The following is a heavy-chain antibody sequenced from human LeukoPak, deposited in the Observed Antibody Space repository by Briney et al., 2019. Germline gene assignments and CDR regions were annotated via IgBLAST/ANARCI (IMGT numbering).Heavy chain of an antibody. D-gene: IGHD1-26*01. CDR3: ARVTGSIDY. Sequence: ASVKVSCKASGYTFTIYDINWVRQATGQGLEWMGWMNPKSGNTGYAQEFQGRVTMTRDTSIGTAYMELGSLRSEDTAVYYCARVTGSIDYWGQGTLVTVSS. V-gene: IGHV1-8*01. CDR1: GYTFTIYD. CDR2: MNPKSGNT. J-gene: IGHJ4*02.